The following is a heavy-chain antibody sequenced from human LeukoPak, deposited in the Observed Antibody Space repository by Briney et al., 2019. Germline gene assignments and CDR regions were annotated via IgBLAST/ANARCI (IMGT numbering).Heavy chain of an antibody. V-gene: IGHV4-59*08. CDR2: IYYSGST. D-gene: IGHD3-10*01. CDR1: GGSIGSYY. Sequence: PSETLSLTCTVSGGSIGSYYWSWIRQPPGKGLEWIGYIYYSGSTNYNPSLKSRVTISVDTSKNQFSLKLSSVTAADTAVYYCARHFVGSGSYYDYWGQGTLVTVSS. CDR3: ARHFVGSGSYYDY. J-gene: IGHJ4*02.